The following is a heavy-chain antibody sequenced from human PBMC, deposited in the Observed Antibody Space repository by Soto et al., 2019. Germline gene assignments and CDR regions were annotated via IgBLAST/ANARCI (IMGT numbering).Heavy chain of an antibody. V-gene: IGHV3-33*01. D-gene: IGHD2-8*01. CDR1: GFTFSTYG. Sequence: GVSLRLSCEASGFTFSTYGMHWVRQAPGKGLEWVALIWYDGSNEYYADSVKGRFTISKDNSKNTLYLQMSGLRVEDTAVYYCARETNGGYFDIWGQGAMVTVSS. J-gene: IGHJ3*02. CDR2: IWYDGSNE. CDR3: ARETNGGYFDI.